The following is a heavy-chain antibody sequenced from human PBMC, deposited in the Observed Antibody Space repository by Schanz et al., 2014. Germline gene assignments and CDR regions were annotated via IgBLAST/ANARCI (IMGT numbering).Heavy chain of an antibody. D-gene: IGHD3-10*01. J-gene: IGHJ4*02. V-gene: IGHV3-30*02. Sequence: VQLVESGGGLVRPGGSLRLSCTTSGLIFSTYTLNWVRQAPGKGLEWVAFIRYDGSNKDYGDSVKGRFTISRDNAKNSLYLQMNSLRAEDTALYYCAKDGIMVQGVIWERYFDSWGQGTLVTVSS. CDR1: GLIFSTYT. CDR2: IRYDGSNK. CDR3: AKDGIMVQGVIWERYFDS.